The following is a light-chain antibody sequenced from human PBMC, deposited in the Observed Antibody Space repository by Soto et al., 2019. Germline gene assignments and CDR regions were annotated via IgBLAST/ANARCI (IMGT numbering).Light chain of an antibody. CDR2: DTT. V-gene: IGKV3-11*01. J-gene: IGKJ5*01. CDR3: HQRNT. CDR1: QTVSTY. Sequence: DIVLTQSPATLSLSPGERATLSCRASQTVSTYLAWYRQVPGQPPRLLIYDTTNRAAGIPPRFSGSRSGADFTLTISSVEPEDFALYYCHQRNTFGQGTRLENK.